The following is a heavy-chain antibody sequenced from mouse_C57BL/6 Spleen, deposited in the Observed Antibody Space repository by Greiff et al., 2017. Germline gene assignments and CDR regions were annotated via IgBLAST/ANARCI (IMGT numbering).Heavy chain of an antibody. D-gene: IGHD2-4*01. J-gene: IGHJ4*01. Sequence: EVKLVESGGDLVKPGGSLKLSCAASGFTFSSYGMSWVRQTPDKRLEWVATLSSGGSYTYYPDSVKGRFTISRDNAKNTLYLQMSSLKSEDTAMYYCARQGDYDGDYYAMDYWGQGTSVTGSS. CDR2: LSSGGSYT. CDR3: ARQGDYDGDYYAMDY. V-gene: IGHV5-6*01. CDR1: GFTFSSYG.